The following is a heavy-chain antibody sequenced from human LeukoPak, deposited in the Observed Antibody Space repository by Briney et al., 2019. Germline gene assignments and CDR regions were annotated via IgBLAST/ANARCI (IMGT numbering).Heavy chain of an antibody. CDR2: ISYDGSNK. D-gene: IGHD1-26*01. V-gene: IGHV3-30-3*01. J-gene: IGHJ3*02. CDR1: GFTFSSYA. CDR3: ARALVGADFFDI. Sequence: GGPLRLSCAASGFTFSSYAMHWVRQAPGKGLECVAVISYDGSNKYYADSVKGRFTISRDNSKNTLYLQMNSLRAEDTAVYYCARALVGADFFDIWGQGTMVTVSS.